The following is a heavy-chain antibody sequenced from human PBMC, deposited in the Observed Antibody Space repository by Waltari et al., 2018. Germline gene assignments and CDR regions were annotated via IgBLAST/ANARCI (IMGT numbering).Heavy chain of an antibody. J-gene: IGHJ4*02. V-gene: IGHV3-74*01. D-gene: IGHD5-18*01. CDR3: SRSPAGYSRSDY. Sequence: EVRLEESGGGLVQPGGSLRLSGAASGFAFSSYWMHWVRQAPGKGLVWVYRIDNDGSGPTYADSVMGRFTISRDNAKNTVYLEMNSLRAEDTAVYYCSRSPAGYSRSDYWGQGTLVTVSS. CDR1: GFAFSSYW. CDR2: IDNDGSGP.